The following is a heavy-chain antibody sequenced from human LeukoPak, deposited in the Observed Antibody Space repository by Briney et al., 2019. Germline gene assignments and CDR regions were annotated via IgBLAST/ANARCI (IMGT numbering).Heavy chain of an antibody. CDR1: GFTFTGYA. D-gene: IGHD3-22*01. CDR2: ISSNGGST. V-gene: IGHV3-64D*06. CDR3: VKDEGNYDTSGYRGLAY. Sequence: PGGSLRLSCSASGFTFTGYAVHWVRQAPGKGLEHVSGISSNGGSTYYADSVKGRFTISRDDSKNTLYLQMSSLRAEDTAVYYCVKDEGNYDTSGYRGLAYWGQGTLVTVSS. J-gene: IGHJ4*02.